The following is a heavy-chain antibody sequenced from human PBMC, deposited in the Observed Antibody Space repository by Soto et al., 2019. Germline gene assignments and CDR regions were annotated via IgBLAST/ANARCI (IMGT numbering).Heavy chain of an antibody. D-gene: IGHD3-10*01. CDR2: IYRSGNT. V-gene: IGHV4-38-2*01. Sequence: PSETLSLTCAVSGYSISNGYYWGWIRQPPGKGLEWIGSIYRSGNTYYNPSLKSRVTISVDTSKNQFSLKLSSVTAADTAVYSCARAYYYAVAGWFDPWGPGTLVTVSS. CDR3: ARAYYYAVAGWFDP. CDR1: GYSISNGYY. J-gene: IGHJ5*02.